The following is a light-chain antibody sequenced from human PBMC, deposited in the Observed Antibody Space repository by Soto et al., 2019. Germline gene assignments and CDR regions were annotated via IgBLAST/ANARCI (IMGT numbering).Light chain of an antibody. CDR2: DVS. CDR3: SSFTISRNTLI. Sequence: QSALTQPASVSGSPGQSITISCTGTSSDLDGCNYVSWYQYHPGKAPKLMIYDVSNRPSGISNRFSGSKSGNTASLTISGLQAEDEADYYCSSFTISRNTLIFGGGTKLTVL. V-gene: IGLV2-14*01. J-gene: IGLJ2*01. CDR1: SSDLDGCNY.